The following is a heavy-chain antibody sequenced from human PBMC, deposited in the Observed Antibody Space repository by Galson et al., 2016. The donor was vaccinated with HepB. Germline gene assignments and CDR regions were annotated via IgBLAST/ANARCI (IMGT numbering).Heavy chain of an antibody. J-gene: IGHJ4*02. Sequence: SLRLSCAASGFTFTTYWMTWVRQAPGKGLEWVANIKQDGSEKYYVDSVKGRFTISRDNAKNSLYLQMNSLRAEDTAVYYCAREPVRLDDLLTGPPKNPDYWGQGTLVTVSS. D-gene: IGHD3-9*01. CDR2: IKQDGSEK. CDR1: GFTFTTYW. CDR3: AREPVRLDDLLTGPPKNPDY. V-gene: IGHV3-7*01.